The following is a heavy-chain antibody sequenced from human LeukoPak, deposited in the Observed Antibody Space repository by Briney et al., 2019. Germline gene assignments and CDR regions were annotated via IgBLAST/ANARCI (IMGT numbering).Heavy chain of an antibody. Sequence: ASVKVSCKASGYTFTGYYMHWVRQAPGQGLEWMGWINPNSGGTNYAQKFQGRATMTRDTSISTAYMELSRLRSDDTAVYYCARAQPEGGGLRYWGQGTLVTVSS. V-gene: IGHV1-2*02. CDR2: INPNSGGT. CDR1: GYTFTGYY. D-gene: IGHD2-15*01. J-gene: IGHJ4*02. CDR3: ARAQPEGGGLRY.